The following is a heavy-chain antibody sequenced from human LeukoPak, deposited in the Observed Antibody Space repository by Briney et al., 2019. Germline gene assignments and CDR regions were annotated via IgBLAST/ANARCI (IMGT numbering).Heavy chain of an antibody. V-gene: IGHV4-38-2*01. CDR3: SRKRWFGELFLFHY. CDR2: IYHSGST. Sequence: SSETLSLTCAVSGYSISSGYYWGWIRQPPGKGLEWIGSIYHSGSTYYNPSLKSRVTISVDTSKSQFSLKLSSVTAADTAVYYCSRKRWFGELFLFHYWGQGNLVTVSS. J-gene: IGHJ4*02. CDR1: GYSISSGYY. D-gene: IGHD3-10*01.